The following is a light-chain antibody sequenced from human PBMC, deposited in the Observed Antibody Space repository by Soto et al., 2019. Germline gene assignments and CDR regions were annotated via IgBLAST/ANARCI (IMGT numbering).Light chain of an antibody. CDR1: SSDVGGYNY. J-gene: IGLJ2*01. CDR3: SSYAGSTNVV. CDR2: EVS. V-gene: IGLV2-8*01. Sequence: QSALTQPPSASGSPGQSVTISCTGTSSDVGGYNYVSWYQQHPGKAPKLMIYEVSKRPSGVPDRFSGSKSGNTASLTVSGLQAEDEPDYYCSSYAGSTNVVFGGGTKLTVL.